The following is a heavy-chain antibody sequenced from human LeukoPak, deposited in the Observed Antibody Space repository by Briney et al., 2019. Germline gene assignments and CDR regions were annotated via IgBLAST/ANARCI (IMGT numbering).Heavy chain of an antibody. CDR2: IYPGGSDT. V-gene: IGHV5-51*01. D-gene: IGHD3-10*01. Sequence: HGESLKISCKGSGYSFTSYRIGWVRQMPGKGLEWMGIIYPGGSDTRYSPSFQGQVTISADKSISTAYLQWSSLKASDTAMYYCAIGYGSGSLGVDYWGQGTLVTVSS. CDR3: AIGYGSGSLGVDY. CDR1: GYSFTSYR. J-gene: IGHJ4*02.